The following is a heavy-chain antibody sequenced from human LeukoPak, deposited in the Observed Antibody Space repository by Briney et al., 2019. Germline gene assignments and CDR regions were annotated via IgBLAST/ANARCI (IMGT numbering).Heavy chain of an antibody. V-gene: IGHV1-2*02. CDR2: INPNSGGT. J-gene: IGHJ4*02. Sequence: ASVKVSCKASGYTFTCYYMHWVRQAPGQGLEWMGWINPNSGGTNYAQKFQGRVTMTRDTSISTAYMELSRLRSDDTAVYYCARGSTPYYYDSSGYLHDYWGQGTLVTVSS. CDR3: ARGSTPYYYDSSGYLHDY. D-gene: IGHD3-22*01. CDR1: GYTFTCYY.